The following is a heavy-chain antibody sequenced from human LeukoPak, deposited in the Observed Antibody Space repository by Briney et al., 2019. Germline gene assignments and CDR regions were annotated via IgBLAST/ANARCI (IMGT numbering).Heavy chain of an antibody. D-gene: IGHD3-22*01. Sequence: ASVKVSCKASGYTFTSYDINWVRQATGQGLEWMGWMNPNSGNTGYAQKFQGRVTMTRNTSISTAYMELSSLRSEDTAVYYCARAHYYDSSGYWMIRYWFDPWGQGTLVTVSS. CDR2: MNPNSGNT. CDR3: ARAHYYDSSGYWMIRYWFDP. V-gene: IGHV1-8*01. J-gene: IGHJ5*02. CDR1: GYTFTSYD.